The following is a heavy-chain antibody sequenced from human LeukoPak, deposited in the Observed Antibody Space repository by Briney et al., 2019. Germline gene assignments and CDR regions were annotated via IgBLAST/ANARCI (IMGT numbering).Heavy chain of an antibody. CDR1: GFAFSSSW. D-gene: IGHD3-10*01. CDR3: AREDWFHFDY. Sequence: GGSLRLSCAASGFAFSSSWMSWVRHAPGKGLEWVANINKDATAKYYVDSVKGRFTISRDNAKNSLYLQMNGLRAEDTAVYYCAREDWFHFDYWGQGTLVTVSS. V-gene: IGHV3-7*03. J-gene: IGHJ4*02. CDR2: INKDATAK.